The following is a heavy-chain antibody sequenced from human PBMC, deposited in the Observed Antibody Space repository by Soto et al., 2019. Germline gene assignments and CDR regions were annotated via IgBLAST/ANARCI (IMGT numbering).Heavy chain of an antibody. CDR1: GFTFSSYA. D-gene: IGHD6-13*01. V-gene: IGHV3-23*01. CDR2: ISGSGGST. Sequence: EVQLLESGGGLVQPGGSLRLSCAASGFTFSSYAMSWVRQAPGKGLEWVSAISGSGGSTYYADSVKGRFTISRDNSKNTLYLQMNSLRAEDTAVYYCAKDRGSVSSWYFTYANWFDPWGQGTLVTVSS. CDR3: AKDRGSVSSWYFTYANWFDP. J-gene: IGHJ5*02.